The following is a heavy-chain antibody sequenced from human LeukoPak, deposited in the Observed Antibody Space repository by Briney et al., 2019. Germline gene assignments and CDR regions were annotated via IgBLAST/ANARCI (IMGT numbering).Heavy chain of an antibody. J-gene: IGHJ4*02. V-gene: IGHV3-30*18. Sequence: GGSLRLSCTASGFTFGSYAIHWVRQAPGKGLEWVAVISYDGSNEYYADSVKGRLTISRDNSKNTLYLQMNSLRAEDTAVYYCAKDYGWFGELLSWGQGTLVTVSS. CDR2: ISYDGSNE. CDR3: AKDYGWFGELLS. CDR1: GFTFGSYA. D-gene: IGHD3-10*01.